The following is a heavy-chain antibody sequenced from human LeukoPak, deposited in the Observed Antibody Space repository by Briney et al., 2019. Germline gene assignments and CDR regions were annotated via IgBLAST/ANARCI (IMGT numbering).Heavy chain of an antibody. V-gene: IGHV3-30*04. D-gene: IGHD3-10*01. CDR1: GFTFSCYA. J-gene: IGHJ6*03. CDR2: ISYDGSNK. Sequence: PGGSLRLSCAASGFTFSCYAMHWVRQAPGKGLEWVAVISYDGSNKYYADSVKGRFTISRDNSKNTLYLQMNSLRAEDTAVYYCARPLYYYGSGPESYYYYYYMDVWGKGTTVTVSS. CDR3: ARPLYYYGSGPESYYYYYYMDV.